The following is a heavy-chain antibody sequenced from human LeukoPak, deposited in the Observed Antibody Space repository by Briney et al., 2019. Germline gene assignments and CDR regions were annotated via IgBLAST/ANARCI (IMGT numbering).Heavy chain of an antibody. CDR3: ARVPGVDYGGNSHYYYYMDV. D-gene: IGHD4-23*01. V-gene: IGHV4-38-2*02. CDR2: IYHSGST. Sequence: SETLSLTCTVSGYSISSGYYWGWIRQPPGKGLEWIGSIYHSGSTYYNPSLKSRVTISVDTSKNQFSLKLSSVTAADTAVYYCARVPGVDYGGNSHYYYYMDVWGKGTTVTVSS. J-gene: IGHJ6*03. CDR1: GYSISSGYY.